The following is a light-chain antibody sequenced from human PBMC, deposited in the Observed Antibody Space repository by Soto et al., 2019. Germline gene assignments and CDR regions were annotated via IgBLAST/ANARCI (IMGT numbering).Light chain of an antibody. J-gene: IGKJ4*01. V-gene: IGKV1-9*01. CDR3: QQVNNYPLT. CDR1: QGISTF. Sequence: DVQLTQSPSFMSSSVGDRVRITCRASQGISTFLAWYQQHPGTAPKRLIYDASNLQSGVPSRFSGSGSGTEFTLTISSLQPEDFATYYCQQVNNYPLTFGGGTKVDIK. CDR2: DAS.